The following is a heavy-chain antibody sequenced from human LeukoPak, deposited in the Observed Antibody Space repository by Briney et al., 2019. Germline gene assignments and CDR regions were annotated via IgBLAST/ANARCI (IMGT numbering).Heavy chain of an antibody. D-gene: IGHD2-15*01. CDR3: ARLYCSGGSCYHDY. V-gene: IGHV1-2*02. Sequence: SVKVSCKASGHTFTGYYMHWVRQAPGQGLEWMGCINPNSGGTNYAQKFQGRVTMTRDTSISTAYMELSRLRSDDTAVYYCARLYCSGGSCYHDYWGQGTLVTVSS. CDR1: GHTFTGYY. CDR2: INPNSGGT. J-gene: IGHJ4*02.